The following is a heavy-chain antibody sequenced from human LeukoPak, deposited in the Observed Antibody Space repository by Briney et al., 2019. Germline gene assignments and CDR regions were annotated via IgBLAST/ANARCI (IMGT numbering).Heavy chain of an antibody. CDR1: GGSFSGYY. J-gene: IGHJ4*02. CDR3: ARRDYGSGSYWAANRYYFDY. Sequence: PSETLSLTCAVYGGSFSGYYWSWIRQPPGKGLEWIGEINHSGSTNYNPSLKSRVTISVDTSKNQFSLKLSSVTAADTAVYYCARRDYGSGSYWAANRYYFDYWGQGTLVTVSS. D-gene: IGHD3-10*01. V-gene: IGHV4-34*01. CDR2: INHSGST.